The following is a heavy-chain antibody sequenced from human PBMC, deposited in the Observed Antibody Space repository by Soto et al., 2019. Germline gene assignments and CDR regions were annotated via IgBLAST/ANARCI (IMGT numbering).Heavy chain of an antibody. Sequence: EVQVVEFGGGLVQPGGSLRLSCAGSGFTFSSYWMYWARQAPGKGLVWVSRINSDGSSTNYADSVKGRFTISRDNAKNTVHLQMNSLRAEDPGVYYCVGGTGYWGQGTLVTVSS. J-gene: IGHJ4*02. CDR2: INSDGSST. V-gene: IGHV3-74*01. D-gene: IGHD1-26*01. CDR3: VGGTGY. CDR1: GFTFSSYW.